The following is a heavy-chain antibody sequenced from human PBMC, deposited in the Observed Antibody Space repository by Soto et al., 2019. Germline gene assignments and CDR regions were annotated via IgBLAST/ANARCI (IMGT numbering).Heavy chain of an antibody. CDR2: ISYDGTNK. V-gene: IGHV3-30*18. CDR1: GFTFADSG. Sequence: QVQLVESGGGVVQPGRSLKLSCATSGFTFADSGMHWVRQAPGKGLEWVSLISYDGTNKYYADSVKGRFTVSRDNSKKTLSLQMNSLRAEDSAVYHCAKGYCADGICYTGWIDPWGQGTLVTVSS. CDR3: AKGYCADGICYTGWIDP. J-gene: IGHJ5*02. D-gene: IGHD2-8*01.